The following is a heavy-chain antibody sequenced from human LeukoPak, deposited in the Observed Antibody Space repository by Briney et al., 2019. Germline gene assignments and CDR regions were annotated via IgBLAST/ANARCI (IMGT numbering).Heavy chain of an antibody. CDR2: IYYSGST. J-gene: IGHJ4*02. D-gene: IGHD2-8*02. Sequence: PSETLSLTCTVSGGSISSYYWSWIRQPPGKGLEWIGYIYYSGSTNYNPSLKSRVTISIDTSKNQFSLKLSSVTAADTAVYYCARHKYWRWVLDYWGQGTLVTVSS. V-gene: IGHV4-59*01. CDR3: ARHKYWRWVLDY. CDR1: GGSISSYY.